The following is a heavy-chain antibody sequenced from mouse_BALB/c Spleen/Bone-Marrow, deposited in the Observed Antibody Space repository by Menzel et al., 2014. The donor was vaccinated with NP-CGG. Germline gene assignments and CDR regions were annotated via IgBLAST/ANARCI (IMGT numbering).Heavy chain of an antibody. CDR1: GFTFSSYG. CDR2: INSNGGST. V-gene: IGHV5-6-3*01. CDR3: ARDYYGSSDY. J-gene: IGHJ2*01. D-gene: IGHD1-1*01. Sequence: EVQGVESGGGLVQPGGSLKLSCAASGFTFSSYGMSWVRQTPDKRLELVATINSNGGSTYYPDSVKGRFTISRDNAKNTLYLQMSSLKSEDPAMYYCARDYYGSSDYWGQGTTLTVSS.